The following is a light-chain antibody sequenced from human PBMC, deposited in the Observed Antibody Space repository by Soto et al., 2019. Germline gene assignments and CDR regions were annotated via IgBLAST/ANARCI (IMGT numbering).Light chain of an antibody. J-gene: IGLJ3*02. V-gene: IGLV2-14*01. CDR3: SSFRSVGTWV. CDR1: SSDVGDYNY. CDR2: KVS. Sequence: QSALTQPASVSGSPGQSITISCTGTSSDVGDYNYVSWYQYHPGKAPKLLIYKVSDRPSGVSNRFSGSKSGSTDSLTISGLQAEYEADYYCSSFRSVGTWVFGGGTKLTVL.